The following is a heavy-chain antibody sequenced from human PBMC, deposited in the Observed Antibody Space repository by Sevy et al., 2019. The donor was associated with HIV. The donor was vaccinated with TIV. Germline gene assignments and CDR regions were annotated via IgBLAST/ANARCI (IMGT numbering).Heavy chain of an antibody. CDR1: GFAFSDAW. J-gene: IGHJ4*02. V-gene: IGHV3-15*01. CDR3: GGGIAPSDFDH. Sequence: GGSLRLSCAASGFAFSDAWMSWVRQAPGKGLEWVARIKSKTDSGTRDFAAPVKGRFSISRDDSKNMVYLQMTSLKDEDTGVYFCGGGIAPSDFDHWGQGTLVTVSS. CDR2: IKSKTDSGTR. D-gene: IGHD1-1*01.